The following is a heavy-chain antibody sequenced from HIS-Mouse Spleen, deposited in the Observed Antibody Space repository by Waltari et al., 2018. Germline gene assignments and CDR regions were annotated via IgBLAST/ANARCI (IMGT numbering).Heavy chain of an antibody. CDR3: ARAIWFGESHDAFDI. Sequence: EVQLVESGGGLVQPGGSLRLSCAASGFTFSSYDMHCVRQATGKGLEWVSAIGTACDTYYPGSVKGRFTISRENAKNSLYLQMNSLRAGDTAVYYCARAIWFGESHDAFDIWGQGTMVTVSS. V-gene: IGHV3-13*01. D-gene: IGHD3-10*01. J-gene: IGHJ3*02. CDR1: GFTFSSYD. CDR2: IGTACDT.